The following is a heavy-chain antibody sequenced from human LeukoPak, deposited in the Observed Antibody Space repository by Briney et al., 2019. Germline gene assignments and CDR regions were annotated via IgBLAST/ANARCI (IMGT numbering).Heavy chain of an antibody. CDR3: ARDSGYCSGGSCYSERALDY. V-gene: IGHV3-48*03. CDR1: GFTFSSYE. Sequence: PGGSLRLSCAASGFTFSSYEMNWVRQAPGKGLEWVSYISSSGSTIYYADSVKGRFTISRDNAKNSLYLQMNSLRAEDTVVYYCARDSGYCSGGSCYSERALDYWGQGTLVTVSS. D-gene: IGHD2-15*01. CDR2: ISSSGSTI. J-gene: IGHJ4*02.